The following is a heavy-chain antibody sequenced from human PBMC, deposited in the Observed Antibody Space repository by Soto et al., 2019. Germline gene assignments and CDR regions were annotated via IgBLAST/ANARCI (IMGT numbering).Heavy chain of an antibody. CDR3: ARGYYDSNGPSNTFDI. D-gene: IGHD3-22*01. Sequence: LSLTCTVSGASISSSYWSWIRQSPGKLLEWIGYVYYSGSTKYTPSLKCRVTISVDTSKNQFSLKLSSVTAADTAVYYCARGYYDSNGPSNTFDIWGQGXMVTV. CDR2: VYYSGST. V-gene: IGHV4-59*01. J-gene: IGHJ3*02. CDR1: GASISSSY.